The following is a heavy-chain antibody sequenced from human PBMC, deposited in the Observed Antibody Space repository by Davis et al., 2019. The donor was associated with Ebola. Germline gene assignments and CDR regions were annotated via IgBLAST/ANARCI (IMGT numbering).Heavy chain of an antibody. Sequence: SETLSLTCTVSGGSISSSSYYWGWIRQPPGKGLEWIGNIYSSGNTYYNPSLKSRVTISVDMPKNHFSLKLTSVTAADTAVYYCARPTYYYDSSGPLRYWGQGTLVTVSS. CDR1: GGSISSSSYY. CDR3: ARPTYYYDSSGPLRY. CDR2: IYSSGNT. J-gene: IGHJ4*02. D-gene: IGHD3-22*01. V-gene: IGHV4-39*01.